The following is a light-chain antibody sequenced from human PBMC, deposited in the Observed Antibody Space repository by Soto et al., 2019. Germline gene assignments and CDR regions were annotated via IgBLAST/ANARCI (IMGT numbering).Light chain of an antibody. J-gene: IGKJ4*01. Sequence: DIQMTQSPSSLSASVGDRVTITCRASQDISDWLAWYQQKPEKAPKSLIYAASLLQTGVPSRFSGSGSGTDFTLTISSLQPEDSATYYCQQYNTYPLTFDGGTKVEIK. CDR2: AAS. CDR3: QQYNTYPLT. CDR1: QDISDW. V-gene: IGKV1D-16*01.